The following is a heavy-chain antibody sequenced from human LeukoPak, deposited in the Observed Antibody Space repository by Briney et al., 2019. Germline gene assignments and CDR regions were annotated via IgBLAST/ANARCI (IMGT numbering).Heavy chain of an antibody. CDR2: INPSGGST. CDR3: ARVYSSSSGGYYYYYYMDV. D-gene: IGHD6-6*01. CDR1: GYTFTSYY. V-gene: IGHV1-46*01. J-gene: IGHJ6*03. Sequence: GASVKVSCKASGYTFTSYYMRWVRPAPRQGLGWMGIINPSGGSTSYAQKYQGTVIMTRDISTSTVYMELSSLRSEDTAVYYCARVYSSSSGGYYYYYYMDVWGKGTTVTVSS.